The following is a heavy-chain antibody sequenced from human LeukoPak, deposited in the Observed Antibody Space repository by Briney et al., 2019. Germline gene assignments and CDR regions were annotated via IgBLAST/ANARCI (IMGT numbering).Heavy chain of an antibody. Sequence: KPSETLSLTCTVSGDSIRSYYWNWIRQPPGKGLEWIGHIHFSGETNYSPSLKSRVTISLDSAKNQFSLRLISVTAADTPVYYGPRRVQMSSASATSNTWLDPWGQGTLVSVSP. CDR2: IHFSGET. CDR3: PRRVQMSSASATSNTWLDP. J-gene: IGHJ5*02. V-gene: IGHV4-59*01. D-gene: IGHD3-10*01. CDR1: GDSIRSYY.